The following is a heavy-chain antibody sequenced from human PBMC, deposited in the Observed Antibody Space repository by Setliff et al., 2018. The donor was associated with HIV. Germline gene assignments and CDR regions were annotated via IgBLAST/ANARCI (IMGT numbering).Heavy chain of an antibody. D-gene: IGHD2-2*01. V-gene: IGHV4-31*03. CDR1: GVSVSSGGYY. J-gene: IGHJ1*01. CDR3: ARGGCTTWNLAEYFQH. Sequence: TLSLTCTLSGVSVSSGGYYWSWIRQHPGRGLEWIGYVYYTGTTYFNPSLKSRITISVDTSKNQFTLKLGFVTAADTAVYYCARGGCTTWNLAEYFQHWGHGTLVTVSS. CDR2: VYYTGTT.